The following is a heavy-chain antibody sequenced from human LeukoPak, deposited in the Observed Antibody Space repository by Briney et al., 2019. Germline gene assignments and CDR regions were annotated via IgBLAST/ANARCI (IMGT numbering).Heavy chain of an antibody. CDR1: GFSFSHYS. J-gene: IGHJ6*02. V-gene: IGHV3-48*01. D-gene: IGHD3-10*01. CDR2: IGVGGRPT. CDR3: AENTWKSSDSGRGRMDV. Sequence: PGGSLRLSCAASGFSFSHYSMTWARQASGKGLEWISYIGVGGRPTNYADSVKARFTISRDDAQNSLHLQMNSLRAEDTAVYYCAENTWKSSDSGRGRMDVWGQGTTVTVSS.